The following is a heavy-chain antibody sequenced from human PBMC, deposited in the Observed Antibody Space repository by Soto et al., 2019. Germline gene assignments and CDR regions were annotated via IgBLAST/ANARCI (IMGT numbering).Heavy chain of an antibody. CDR3: ATRQQLKPVSIWGSFRPEGDYFDY. J-gene: IGHJ4*02. CDR1: GFTFSRSA. V-gene: IGHV3-23*01. CDR2: ITGSDGST. Sequence: GGSLRLSCAASGFTFSRSAMSWVRQAPGKGLEWVSTITGSDGSTYYADSVKGRFIISRDNSKNTLYLQMNSLRGEDTAVYYCATRQQLKPVSIWGSFRPEGDYFDYWGQGTLVTVSS. D-gene: IGHD3-16*02.